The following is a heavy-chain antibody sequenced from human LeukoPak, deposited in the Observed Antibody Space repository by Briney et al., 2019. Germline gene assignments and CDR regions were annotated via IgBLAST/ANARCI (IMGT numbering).Heavy chain of an antibody. J-gene: IGHJ4*02. D-gene: IGHD1-7*01. Sequence: SETLSLTCTVSGGSISSYYWSWIRQPAGKGLEWIGRIYTSGSTNYNPSLKSRVTISVDTSKNQFSLKLSSVTAADTAVYYCARVAGTNEYPGRDNYFDYWGQGTLVTVSS. CDR1: GGSISSYY. CDR2: IYTSGST. V-gene: IGHV4-4*07. CDR3: ARVAGTNEYPGRDNYFDY.